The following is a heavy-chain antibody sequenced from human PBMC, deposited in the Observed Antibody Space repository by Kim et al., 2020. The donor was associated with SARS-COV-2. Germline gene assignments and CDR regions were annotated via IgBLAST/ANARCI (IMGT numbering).Heavy chain of an antibody. CDR2: INAGNGNT. J-gene: IGHJ5*02. Sequence: ASVKVSCKASGYTFTSYAMHWVRQAPGQRLEWMGWINAGNGNTKYSQKFQGRVTITRDTSASTAYMELSSLRSEDTAVYYCARDLGQQLVRGNWFDPWGQGTLVTVSS. V-gene: IGHV1-3*01. D-gene: IGHD6-13*01. CDR3: ARDLGQQLVRGNWFDP. CDR1: GYTFTSYA.